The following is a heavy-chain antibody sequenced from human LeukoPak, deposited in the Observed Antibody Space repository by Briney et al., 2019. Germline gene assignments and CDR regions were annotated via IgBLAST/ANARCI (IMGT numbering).Heavy chain of an antibody. CDR3: ARVLLWFGDFSVKAFDI. V-gene: IGHV4-39*01. CDR2: IYYSGST. CDR1: GGPINSNIYY. J-gene: IGHJ3*02. Sequence: PSETLSLTCNVSGGPINSNIYYWAWVRQPPGKGLEWIGSIYYSGSTYYNPSLKSRITISVDTFRSQVSLEMESVTAADTAVYYCARVLLWFGDFSVKAFDIWGERTMVTVSS. D-gene: IGHD3-10*01.